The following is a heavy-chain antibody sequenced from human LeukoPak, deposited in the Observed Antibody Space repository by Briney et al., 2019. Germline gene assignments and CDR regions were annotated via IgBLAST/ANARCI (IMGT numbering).Heavy chain of an antibody. Sequence: SETLSLTCAVYGGSFTIYSWTWIRQSPGKGLEWIGEINHSGNTNCNPSLKSRVTISVDTSKNQFSLQVTSVTAADTAVYYCARRVRSADHRCDLWGQGTLVTVSS. D-gene: IGHD1-14*01. CDR2: INHSGNT. CDR1: GGSFTIYS. CDR3: ARRVRSADHRCDL. J-gene: IGHJ5*02. V-gene: IGHV4-34*01.